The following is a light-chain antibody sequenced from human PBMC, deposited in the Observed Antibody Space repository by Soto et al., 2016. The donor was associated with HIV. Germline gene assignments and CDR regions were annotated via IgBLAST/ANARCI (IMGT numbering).Light chain of an antibody. J-gene: IGLJ2*01. V-gene: IGLV3-21*04. CDR3: QVWDSSGDHVV. CDR2: DNS. Sequence: SYELTQPPSVSVAPGKTAKITCGGDNIGSKSVHWYQQKPGQAPVLVIYDNSDRPSGIPERFSGSNSGNTATLTISRVEAGDEADYYCQVWDSSGDHVVFGGGTKLTVL. CDR1: NIGSKS.